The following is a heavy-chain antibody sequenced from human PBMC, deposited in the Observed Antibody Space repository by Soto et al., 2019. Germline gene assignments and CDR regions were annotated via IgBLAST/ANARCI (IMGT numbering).Heavy chain of an antibody. V-gene: IGHV3-21*01. Sequence: VGSLRLSCAASGFTFSSYSMNWVRQAPGKGLEWVSSISSSSSYIYYADSVKGRFTISRDNAKNSLYLQMNSLRAEDTAVYYCARFGRIYDSSVSFDYWGQGTLVTVSS. CDR1: GFTFSSYS. CDR2: ISSSSSYI. CDR3: ARFGRIYDSSVSFDY. D-gene: IGHD3-22*01. J-gene: IGHJ4*02.